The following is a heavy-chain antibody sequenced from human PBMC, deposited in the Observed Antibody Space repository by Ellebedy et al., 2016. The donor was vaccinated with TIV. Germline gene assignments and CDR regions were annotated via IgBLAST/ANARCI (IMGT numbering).Heavy chain of an antibody. Sequence: MPGGSLRLSCTVSGGSISSYSWSWIRQPPGRGLEWIGYIYYTGSTNYNPSLKSRVTISVDTSKNQFSLKQSSVTAADTAVYYCARVRAAAGMAHFDNWGQGTLVTVSS. CDR1: GGSISSYS. V-gene: IGHV4-59*01. CDR3: ARVRAAAGMAHFDN. D-gene: IGHD6-13*01. J-gene: IGHJ4*02. CDR2: IYYTGST.